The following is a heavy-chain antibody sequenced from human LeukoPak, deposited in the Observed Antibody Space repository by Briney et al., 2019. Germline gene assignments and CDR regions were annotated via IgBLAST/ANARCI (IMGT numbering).Heavy chain of an antibody. CDR1: GFTFSHYG. Sequence: GGSLRLSCETSGFTFSHYGIHWVRQVPGMGLEWVAFIKYDGSKIYYAESVQGRFTISRDNSKNNLFLQMTRMRPQDTAVYYCATDGIPSATALAKWRQGTLVTVSS. D-gene: IGHD2/OR15-2a*01. CDR3: ATDGIPSATALAK. J-gene: IGHJ4*02. V-gene: IGHV3-30*02. CDR2: IKYDGSKI.